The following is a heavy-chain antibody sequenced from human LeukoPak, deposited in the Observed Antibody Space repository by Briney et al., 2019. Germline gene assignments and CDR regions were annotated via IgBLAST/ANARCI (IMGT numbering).Heavy chain of an antibody. CDR1: GFTFSSYG. D-gene: IGHD2-2*01. CDR3: ARGYCSGTSCYQYNWFDP. V-gene: IGHV3-30*03. J-gene: IGHJ5*02. CDR2: ISYDGSNK. Sequence: GRSLRLSCAASGFTFSSYGMHWVRQAPGKGLEWVAVISYDGSNKYYADSVKGRFTISRDNSKNTLYLQMNSLRAEDTAVYYCARGYCSGTSCYQYNWFDPWGQGSLVTVSS.